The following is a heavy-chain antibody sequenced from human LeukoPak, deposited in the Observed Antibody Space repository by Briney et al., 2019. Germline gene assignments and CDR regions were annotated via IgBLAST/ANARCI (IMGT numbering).Heavy chain of an antibody. Sequence: WASVKVSCKASGYTFTGYYFHWVRQTPGQGLEWMGWLNPKTGGTSYVQKFQGRVTMTRDTSISTVNMELSRLTSDDTAVYYCARATAENDHWGQGTLVTVSS. CDR1: GYTFTGYY. CDR2: LNPKTGGT. CDR3: ARATAENDH. V-gene: IGHV1-2*02. J-gene: IGHJ4*02. D-gene: IGHD1-14*01.